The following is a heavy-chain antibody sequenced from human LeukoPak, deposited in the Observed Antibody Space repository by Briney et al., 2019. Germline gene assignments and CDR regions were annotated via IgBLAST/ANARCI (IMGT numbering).Heavy chain of an antibody. CDR2: IWHSGST. CDR1: GGSITSNW. CDR3: ARNGYYSVDY. V-gene: IGHV4-4*02. Sequence: SGTLPLTCVVSGGSITSNWWSWVRQPPGKGLEWIGEIWHSGSTTYNPSLKSRVTISIDTSKTQFSLKLSSVTAADTAVYYCARNGYYSVDYWGQGTLVTVSS. J-gene: IGHJ4*02. D-gene: IGHD4-17*01.